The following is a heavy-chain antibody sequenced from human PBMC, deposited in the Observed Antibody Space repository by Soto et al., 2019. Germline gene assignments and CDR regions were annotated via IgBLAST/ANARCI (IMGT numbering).Heavy chain of an antibody. CDR3: ARAPYSSSSGYYYYMDV. CDR2: INHSGST. D-gene: IGHD6-13*01. J-gene: IGHJ6*03. CDR1: GGSFSGYY. V-gene: IGHV4-34*01. Sequence: SETLSLTCAVYGGSFSGYYWSWIRQPPGKGLEWIGEINHSGSTNYNPSLKSRVTISVDTSKNQFSLKLSSVTAADTAVYYCARAPYSSSSGYYYYMDVWDKGTTVTVSS.